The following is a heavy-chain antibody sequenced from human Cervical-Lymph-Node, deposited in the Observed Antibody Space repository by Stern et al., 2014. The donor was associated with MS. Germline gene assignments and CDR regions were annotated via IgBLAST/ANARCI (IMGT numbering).Heavy chain of an antibody. Sequence: EGSGFSFTSYWIGWVRQMPGKGLEWMGIIYPGDSDTKYNPSFQGQVTISADKSISTAYLQWSSLKASDTAMYYCARQDTRSYYYWGQGTLVTVSS. CDR2: IYPGDSDT. CDR3: ARQDTRSYYY. D-gene: IGHD2-2*01. CDR1: GFSFTSYW. J-gene: IGHJ4*02. V-gene: IGHV5-51*01.